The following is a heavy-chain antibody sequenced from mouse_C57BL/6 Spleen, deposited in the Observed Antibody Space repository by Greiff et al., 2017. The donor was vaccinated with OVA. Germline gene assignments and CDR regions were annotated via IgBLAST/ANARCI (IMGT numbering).Heavy chain of an antibody. CDR1: GYSITSGYD. CDR2: ISYSVST. Sequence: EVQGVESGPGMVKPSQSLSLTCTVTGYSITSGYDWHWIRHFPGNKLEWMGYISYSVSTNYNPSLKSRISITHDTPKNHFFLKANSVTTEDTATYYCARGGGYEGYFDVWGTGTTVTVSS. J-gene: IGHJ1*03. D-gene: IGHD2-2*01. V-gene: IGHV3-1*01. CDR3: ARGGGYEGYFDV.